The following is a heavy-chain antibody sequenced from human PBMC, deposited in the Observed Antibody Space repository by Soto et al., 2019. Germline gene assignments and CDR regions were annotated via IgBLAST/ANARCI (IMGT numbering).Heavy chain of an antibody. V-gene: IGHV4-31*03. CDR3: ARDYYSSGNYFLDY. D-gene: IGHD3-10*01. CDR1: GASIKSCGDY. J-gene: IGHJ4*02. Sequence: SETLSLTCTVSGASIKSCGDYWSWIRQHPGKGLERIGHMHYSGKTDYNPSLKSRLSISLDTSKNQFSLNLSSVTAEDTAVYYCARDYYSSGNYFLDYWGPGTLVTVSS. CDR2: MHYSGKT.